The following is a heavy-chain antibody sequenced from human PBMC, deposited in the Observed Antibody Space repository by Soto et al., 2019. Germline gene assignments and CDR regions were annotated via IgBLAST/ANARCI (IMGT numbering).Heavy chain of an antibody. CDR2: ISYDGSNK. D-gene: IGHD5-18*01. V-gene: IGHV3-30-3*01. Sequence: GGSLRLSCAASGFTFSSYAMHWVRQAPGKGLEWVAVISYDGSNKYYADSVKGRFTISRDNSKNTLYLQMNSLRAEDTAVYYCARTWIQLEYWGQGTLVTVSS. CDR1: GFTFSSYA. J-gene: IGHJ4*02. CDR3: ARTWIQLEY.